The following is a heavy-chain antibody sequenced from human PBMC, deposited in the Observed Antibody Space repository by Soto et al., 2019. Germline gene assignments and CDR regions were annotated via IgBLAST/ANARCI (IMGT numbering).Heavy chain of an antibody. D-gene: IGHD3-22*01. CDR2: IYYTGTT. Sequence: LSLTCSVSGGSVTNINYFWAWIRQSPGKGLEWIANIYYTGTTLYNPSLRSRVSMTIDASKNRFSLNLSSVTASDTALYYCARHEYVSSSYDLLDVWGRGTMVTVSS. CDR1: GGSVTNINYF. CDR3: ARHEYVSSSYDLLDV. J-gene: IGHJ3*01. V-gene: IGHV4-39*01.